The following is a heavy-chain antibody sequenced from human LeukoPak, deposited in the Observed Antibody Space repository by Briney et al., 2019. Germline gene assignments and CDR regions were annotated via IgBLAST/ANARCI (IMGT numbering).Heavy chain of an antibody. D-gene: IGHD3-3*01. CDR1: GYTFTSYG. J-gene: IGHJ4*02. CDR2: ISAYNGNT. CDR3: AAISDFWSGYHIY. Sequence: ASVKVSCKASGYTFTSYGISWVRQAPGQGLEWMGWISAYNGNTNYAQKLQGRVTMTTDTSTRTAYMELRSLRADDTAVYYSAAISDFWSGYHIYWGEGTLVTVSS. V-gene: IGHV1-18*01.